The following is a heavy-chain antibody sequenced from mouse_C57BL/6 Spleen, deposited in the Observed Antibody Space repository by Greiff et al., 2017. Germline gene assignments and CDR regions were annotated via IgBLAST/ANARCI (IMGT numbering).Heavy chain of an antibody. J-gene: IGHJ4*01. CDR3: ARIGDYDGEDAMDY. CDR2: IWSGGST. V-gene: IGHV2-2*01. D-gene: IGHD2-4*01. Sequence: QVQLKESGPGLVQPSQSLSITCTVSGFSLTSYGVHWVRQSPGKGLEWLGVIWSGGSTDYNAAFISRLSISKDNSKSQVFFKMNSLQADDTAIYYCARIGDYDGEDAMDYWGQGTSVTVSS. CDR1: GFSLTSYG.